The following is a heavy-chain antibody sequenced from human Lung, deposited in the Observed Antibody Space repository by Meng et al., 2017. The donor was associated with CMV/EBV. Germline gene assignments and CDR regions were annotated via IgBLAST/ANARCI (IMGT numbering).Heavy chain of an antibody. CDR3: STIGLGGSYSLDH. CDR1: GFTFSNAR. CDR2: IESTSGGGTA. Sequence: ESXKISXAASGFTFSNARMSWVRQAPGKGLEWIGRIESTSGGGTADYGTTVQGRFTISRDDSKNALYLQIHSLITEDTAVYYCSTIGLGGSYSLDHWGLGXLVTVSS. V-gene: IGHV3-15*04. D-gene: IGHD4-23*01. J-gene: IGHJ4*02.